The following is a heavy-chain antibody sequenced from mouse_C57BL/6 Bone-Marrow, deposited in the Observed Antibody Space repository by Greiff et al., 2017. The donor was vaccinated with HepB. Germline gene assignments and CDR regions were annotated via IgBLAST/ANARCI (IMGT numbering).Heavy chain of an antibody. CDR3: ARDKGYGSSSSFAY. V-gene: IGHV5-4*01. CDR1: GFTLSSYA. D-gene: IGHD1-1*01. Sequence: EVMLVESGGGLVKPGGSLKLSCAASGFTLSSYAMSWVRQTPEKRLEWVATISDGGSYTYYPDNVKGRFTISRDNAKNNRYLQMSHLKSEDTAMYYCARDKGYGSSSSFAYWGQGTLVTVSA. J-gene: IGHJ3*01. CDR2: ISDGGSYT.